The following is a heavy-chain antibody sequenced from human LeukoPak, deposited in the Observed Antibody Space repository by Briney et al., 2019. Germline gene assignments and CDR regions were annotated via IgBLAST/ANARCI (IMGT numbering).Heavy chain of an antibody. D-gene: IGHD6-6*01. Sequence: GGSLRLSCTASGFTFSSYWMHWVRQAPGKGLVWVSRINTDGSSTSYADSVKGRLTISRDNAKNTLYLQMNSLGAEDTAVYYCARSIFETSEYWGQGTLVSVSS. CDR3: ARSIFETSEY. CDR1: GFTFSSYW. CDR2: INTDGSST. J-gene: IGHJ4*02. V-gene: IGHV3-74*01.